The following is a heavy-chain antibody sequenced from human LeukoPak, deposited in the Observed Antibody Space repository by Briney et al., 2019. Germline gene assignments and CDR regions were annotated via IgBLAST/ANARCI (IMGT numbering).Heavy chain of an antibody. V-gene: IGHV3-23*01. CDR2: IIGSGGNT. J-gene: IGHJ4*02. CDR3: AKGFGSSWHFFFDY. D-gene: IGHD6-13*01. CDR1: GFTFSNYV. Sequence: GGSLRLSCAASGFTFSNYVMSWVRQAPGKGLEWVSGIIGSGGNTYYADSVRGRFTISRDNSENTLYLQMNSLRAEDTAVYYCAKGFGSSWHFFFDYWGQGTLVTVSS.